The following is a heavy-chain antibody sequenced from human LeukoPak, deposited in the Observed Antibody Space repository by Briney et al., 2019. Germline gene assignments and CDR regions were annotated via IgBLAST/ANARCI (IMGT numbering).Heavy chain of an antibody. J-gene: IGHJ4*02. V-gene: IGHV3-48*03. CDR1: GFTFSSYE. D-gene: IGHD3-3*02. CDR3: ARVGISSRTLDY. Sequence: GGSLRLSCAASGFTFSSYEMNWVRQAPGKGLEWVSYISSSGSTIYYADSVKGRFTISRDNAKNSLYLQMNSLRAEDTAVYYCARVGISSRTLDYWGQGTLVTVSS. CDR2: ISSSGSTI.